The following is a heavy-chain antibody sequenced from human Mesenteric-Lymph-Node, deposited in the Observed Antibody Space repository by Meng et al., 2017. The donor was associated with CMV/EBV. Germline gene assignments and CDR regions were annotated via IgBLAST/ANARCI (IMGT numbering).Heavy chain of an antibody. D-gene: IGHD2-2*02. CDR1: GFTVSSNY. V-gene: IGHV3-53*05. CDR2: IYSGGST. Sequence: GESLKISCAASGFTVSSNYMSWVRQAPGKGLEWVSVIYSGGSTYYADSVKGRFTISRDNSKNTLFLQMSSLKPEDTAVYYCAKDGCSSTTCYTGYYYGLDVWGQGTSVTVSS. CDR3: AKDGCSSTTCYTGYYYGLDV. J-gene: IGHJ6*02.